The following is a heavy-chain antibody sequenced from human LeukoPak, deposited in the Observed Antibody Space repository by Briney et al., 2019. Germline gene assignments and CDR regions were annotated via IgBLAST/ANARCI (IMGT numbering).Heavy chain of an antibody. CDR3: AKENYGGTDRGYFDL. CDR1: GGTFSSYA. D-gene: IGHD4-23*01. Sequence: ASVKVSCKASGGTFSSYAISWVRQAPGQGLEWMGRIIPIFGTANYAQKFQGRVTITTDESTSTAYMELSSLRSEDTAVYYCAKENYGGTDRGYFDLWGRGTLVTVSS. J-gene: IGHJ2*01. CDR2: IIPIFGTA. V-gene: IGHV1-69*05.